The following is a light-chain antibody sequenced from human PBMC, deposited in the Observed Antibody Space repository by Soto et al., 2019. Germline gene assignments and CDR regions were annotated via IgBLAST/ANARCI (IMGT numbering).Light chain of an antibody. Sequence: SYELTQPPSVSVSPGQTASITCSGGKLGDKYACWYQQKPGQSPVLVIYQDSKRPSGIPERFSGSNSGNTATLTISGTQAMDEADYYCQAWDSSLYVFGTGTKLTVL. CDR1: KLGDKY. CDR2: QDS. V-gene: IGLV3-1*01. J-gene: IGLJ1*01. CDR3: QAWDSSLYV.